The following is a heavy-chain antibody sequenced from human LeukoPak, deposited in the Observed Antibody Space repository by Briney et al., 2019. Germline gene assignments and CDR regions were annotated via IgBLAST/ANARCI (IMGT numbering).Heavy chain of an antibody. CDR1: GYSFPSYW. J-gene: IGHJ4*02. D-gene: IGHD2-21*02. CDR3: ARSDGLTLLDY. V-gene: IGHV5-51*01. Sequence: GESLKISCKGSGYSFPSYWIGWVRQMPGKGLEWLGIIYSGDSDIGYSPSFQGHVTISADKSISTAYLQWSSLKASDTAIYYCARSDGLTLLDYWGQGTLVTVSS. CDR2: IYSGDSDI.